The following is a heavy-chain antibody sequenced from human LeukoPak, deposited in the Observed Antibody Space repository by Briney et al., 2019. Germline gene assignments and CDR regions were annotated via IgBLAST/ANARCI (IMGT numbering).Heavy chain of an antibody. CDR3: ARVHGYDFWSGYYTE. D-gene: IGHD3-3*01. V-gene: IGHV4-30-2*01. CDR1: GGSISSGGYS. CDR2: IYHSGST. Sequence: SQTLSLTCAVSGGSISSGGYSWSWIRQPPGKGLEWIGYIYHSGSTYYNPSLKSRVTISVDRSKNQFSLKLSSVTAADTAVYYCARVHGYDFWSGYYTEWGQGTLDTVSS. J-gene: IGHJ4*02.